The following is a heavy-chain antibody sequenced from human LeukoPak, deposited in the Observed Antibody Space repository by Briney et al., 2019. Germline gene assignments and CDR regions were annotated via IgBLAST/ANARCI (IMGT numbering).Heavy chain of an antibody. Sequence: GASVKVSCKASGYTFSGYYMHWVRQAPGQGLEWMGWINPNSGGTNYAQKFQGRVTMTRDTSISTAYMELSSLRSEDTAVYYCARDPEGSYPSGGFDYWGQGTLVTVSS. CDR2: INPNSGGT. V-gene: IGHV1-2*02. CDR3: ARDPEGSYPSGGFDY. J-gene: IGHJ4*02. D-gene: IGHD1-26*01. CDR1: GYTFSGYY.